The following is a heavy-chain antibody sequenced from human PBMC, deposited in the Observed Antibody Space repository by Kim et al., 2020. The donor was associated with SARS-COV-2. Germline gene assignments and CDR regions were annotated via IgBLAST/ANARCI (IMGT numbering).Heavy chain of an antibody. CDR3: AKQDGGSPVFRY. J-gene: IGHJ4*02. Sequence: CHPSLKSRVTISVDTSKNQFSRKLSSVTAADTAVYYCAKQDGGSPVFRYWGQGTLVTVSS. V-gene: IGHV4-31*02. D-gene: IGHD1-26*01.